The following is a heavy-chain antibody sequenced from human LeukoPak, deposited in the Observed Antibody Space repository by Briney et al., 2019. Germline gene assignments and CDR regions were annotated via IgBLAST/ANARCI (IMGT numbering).Heavy chain of an antibody. V-gene: IGHV1-69*13. CDR2: IIPIFGTA. Sequence: SVKVSCKASGYTFTSYAISWVRQAPGQGLEWMGGIIPIFGTANYAQKFQGRVTITADESTSTAYMELSSLRSEDTAVYYCARDRGPYYDILTTLWYWGQGTLVTVSS. CDR3: ARDRGPYYDILTTLWY. D-gene: IGHD3-9*01. J-gene: IGHJ4*02. CDR1: GYTFTSYA.